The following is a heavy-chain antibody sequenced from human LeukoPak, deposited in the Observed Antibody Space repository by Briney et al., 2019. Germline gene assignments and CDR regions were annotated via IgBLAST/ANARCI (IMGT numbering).Heavy chain of an antibody. CDR2: FDHSART. CDR3: ARCDTYCSTSSCYSPAYGLDV. V-gene: IGHV4-39*07. J-gene: IGHJ6*02. D-gene: IGHD2-2*01. Sequence: SEALSLTCTVSGVSITSRNYYWGWIRQPPGKGLEWIGNFDHSARTYYNPSLKSRVTISVDTSKNQFSLKLSSVTAADTAVYYCARCDTYCSTSSCYSPAYGLDVWGQGTTVTVSS. CDR1: GVSITSRNYY.